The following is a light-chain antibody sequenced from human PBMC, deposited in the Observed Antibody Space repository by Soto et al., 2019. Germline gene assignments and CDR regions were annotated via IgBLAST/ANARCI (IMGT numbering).Light chain of an antibody. Sequence: EIVLTQSPGTLSVSPGERATLSCRASQSVTSNSLAWYQQKVGRAPRVLIYGASSRATGIPDRFSGSGSGTDFTLTISRLEPEDFAVYYCQQYKTFGQGTKVDIK. CDR3: QQYKT. J-gene: IGKJ1*01. CDR2: GAS. CDR1: QSVTSNS. V-gene: IGKV3-20*01.